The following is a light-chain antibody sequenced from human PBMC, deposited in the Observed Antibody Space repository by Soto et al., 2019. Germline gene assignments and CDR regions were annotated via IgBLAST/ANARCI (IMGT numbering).Light chain of an antibody. CDR2: EGS. J-gene: IGLJ1*01. Sequence: QSALTQPASVSGSPGQSITISCTGTSSDVGSYNLVSWYQQHPGKAPKLMIYEGSKRPSGVSNRFSGSKSGNTASLTISGLQAEDEADYYRCSYAGRSTYVFGTGTKATVL. CDR3: CSYAGRSTYV. CDR1: SSDVGSYNL. V-gene: IGLV2-23*01.